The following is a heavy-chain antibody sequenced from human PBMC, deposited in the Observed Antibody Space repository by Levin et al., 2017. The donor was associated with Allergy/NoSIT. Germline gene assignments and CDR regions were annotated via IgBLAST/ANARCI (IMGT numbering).Heavy chain of an antibody. D-gene: IGHD1-26*01. CDR2: IYPADSDS. V-gene: IGHV5-51*01. CDR1: GDTFNGDSFNKYW. J-gene: IGHJ4*02. CDR3: VRHRIVGDSFGS. Sequence: GESLKISCKVSGDTFNGDSFNKYWIGWVRQVSGKGLEWVAMIYPADSDSRYSPSFQGQVTISADKSITTAYLQWSRLKASDTAMYYCVRHRIVGDSFGSWGQGTRVTVSS.